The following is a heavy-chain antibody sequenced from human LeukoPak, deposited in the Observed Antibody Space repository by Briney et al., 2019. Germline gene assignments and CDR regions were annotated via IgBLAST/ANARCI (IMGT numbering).Heavy chain of an antibody. CDR1: GFTFSSYG. Sequence: GRSLRLSCAASGFTFSSYGMHWVRQAPGKGLEWVAVISYDGSNKYYADSVKGRFTISRDNSKNTLYLQMNSLRAEDTAVYYCAKDRGSAAGSYWGQGTLVTVSS. CDR2: ISYDGSNK. J-gene: IGHJ4*02. V-gene: IGHV3-30*18. D-gene: IGHD6-13*01. CDR3: AKDRGSAAGSY.